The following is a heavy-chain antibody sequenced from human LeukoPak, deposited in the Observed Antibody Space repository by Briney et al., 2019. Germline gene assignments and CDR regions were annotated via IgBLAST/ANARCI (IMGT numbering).Heavy chain of an antibody. Sequence: SGTLSLTCTVSGGSISSYYWSWIRQPPGKGLEWIGYIYYSGSTNYNPSLKSRVTISVDTSKNQFSLKLSSVTAADTAVYYCARGDGGFRYWGQGTLVTVSS. CDR3: ARGDGGFRY. CDR1: GGSISSYY. D-gene: IGHD3-16*01. J-gene: IGHJ4*02. V-gene: IGHV4-59*01. CDR2: IYYSGST.